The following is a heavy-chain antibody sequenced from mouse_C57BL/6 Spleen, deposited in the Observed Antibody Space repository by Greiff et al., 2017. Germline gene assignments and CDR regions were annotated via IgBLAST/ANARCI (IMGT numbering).Heavy chain of an antibody. Sequence: EVMLVESEGGLVQPGRSMKLSCTASGFTFSDYYMAWVRQVPEKGLEWVANINYDGSSTYYLDSLKSRFIISRDNAKNILYLQMSSLKSEDTATYYCARPDGNYGYFDVWGTGTTVTVSS. CDR1: GFTFSDYY. V-gene: IGHV5-16*01. D-gene: IGHD2-1*01. J-gene: IGHJ1*03. CDR2: INYDGSST. CDR3: ARPDGNYGYFDV.